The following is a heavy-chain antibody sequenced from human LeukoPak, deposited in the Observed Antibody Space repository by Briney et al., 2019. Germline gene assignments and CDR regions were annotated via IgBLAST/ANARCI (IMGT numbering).Heavy chain of an antibody. CDR3: ARQTGSGLFILP. D-gene: IGHD3/OR15-3a*01. Sequence: GSLRLSCAASGFTDSRSYMSWVRQAPGKGLEWIGSIYYSGNTYYNASLKSQVSISIDTSKNQFSLRLTSVTAADTAVYYCARQTGSGLFILPGGQGTLVTVSS. CDR2: IYYSGNT. J-gene: IGHJ4*02. V-gene: IGHV4-39*01. CDR1: GFTDSRSY.